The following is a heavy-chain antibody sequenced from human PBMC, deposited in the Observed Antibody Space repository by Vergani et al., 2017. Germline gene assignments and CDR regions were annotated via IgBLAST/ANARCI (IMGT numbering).Heavy chain of an antibody. V-gene: IGHV1-46*01. J-gene: IGHJ6*02. Sequence: QVQLVQSGAEVKKPGASVKVSCKASGYTFTSYYMHWVRQAPGQGLEWMGIINPSGGSTSYAQKFQGRVTMTRDTSTSTVYMELSRLRSDDTAVYYCAREKPSRDMGEILWFGELVLGGMDVWGQGTTVTVSS. CDR2: INPSGGST. CDR1: GYTFTSYY. CDR3: AREKPSRDMGEILWFGELVLGGMDV. D-gene: IGHD3-10*01.